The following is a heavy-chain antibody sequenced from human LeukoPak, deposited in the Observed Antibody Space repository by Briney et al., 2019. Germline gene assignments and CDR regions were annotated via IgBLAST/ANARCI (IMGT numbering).Heavy chain of an antibody. CDR2: IYYSGST. D-gene: IGHD1-14*01. Sequence: SETLSLTCSVSGDSISNYYWSWIRQPPGKGLEWIGYIYYSGSTNYNPSLKSRVSISVDTSKNQFSLKLSSVTAADTAVYYCARYRNEALFAFDIWGQGTMVTVSS. CDR1: GDSISNYY. J-gene: IGHJ3*02. CDR3: ARYRNEALFAFDI. V-gene: IGHV4-59*13.